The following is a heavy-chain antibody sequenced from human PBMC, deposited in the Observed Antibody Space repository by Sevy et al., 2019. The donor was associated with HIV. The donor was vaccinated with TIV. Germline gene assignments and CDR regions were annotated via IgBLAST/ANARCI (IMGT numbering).Heavy chain of an antibody. CDR2: MSVDGNYK. CDR3: ARLFSCGGDCYSFDY. V-gene: IGHV3-30*04. CDR1: GFTFSDYG. J-gene: IGHJ4*02. D-gene: IGHD2-21*02. Sequence: GGSLRLSCAASGFTFSDYGMHWVRQAPGKGLEWVAVMSVDGNYKNHAYSVKVRFTISRDNFNNTVYLQINSLRVEDRAVYFCARLFSCGGDCYSFDYWGQGTPVTVSS.